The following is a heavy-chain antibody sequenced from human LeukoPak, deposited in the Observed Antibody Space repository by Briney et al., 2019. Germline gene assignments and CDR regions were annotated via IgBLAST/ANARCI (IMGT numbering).Heavy chain of an antibody. D-gene: IGHD6-19*01. Sequence: ASVKVSCKASGYTFTSYGISWVRQAPGQGLEWMGWISAYNGNTNYAQKFQGRVTITADESTSTAYMELSSLRSEDTAVYYCARDPPRYSSGWLGAHSGYYGMDVWGQGTTVTVSS. CDR1: GYTFTSYG. CDR2: ISAYNGNT. V-gene: IGHV1-18*01. CDR3: ARDPPRYSSGWLGAHSGYYGMDV. J-gene: IGHJ6*02.